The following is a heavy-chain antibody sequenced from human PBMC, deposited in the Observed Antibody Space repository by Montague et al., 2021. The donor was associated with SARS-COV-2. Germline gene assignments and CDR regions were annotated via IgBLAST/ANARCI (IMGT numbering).Heavy chain of an antibody. J-gene: IGHJ5*02. CDR3: AHSIGKAAVSTGFRFDP. CDR1: GFSLSTSGVG. CDR2: IYWDDDK. V-gene: IGHV2-5*02. Sequence: PALVKPTQTLTLTCTFSGFSLSTSGVGVGWIRQPPGKALEWLALIYWDDDKRYSPSLKSRLTITKDTSKNQVVLTLTNMDPVDTATYYCAHSIGKAAVSTGFRFDPWGQGTLVTVSS. D-gene: IGHD6-13*01.